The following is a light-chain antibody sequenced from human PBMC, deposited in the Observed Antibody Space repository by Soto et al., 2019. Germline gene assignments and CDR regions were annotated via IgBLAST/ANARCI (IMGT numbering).Light chain of an antibody. CDR2: EAS. CDR3: QQYNSLLFT. J-gene: IGKJ3*01. V-gene: IGKV1-5*01. CDR1: QPVSTW. Sequence: DVLMTQSPSTLSAFVRDTVFITCRASQPVSTWVAWYAQKPGKAPKLLISEASSLASGVPSRFSGSGSGTEFALTISSLQPSDSGTYFCQQYNSLLFTFGPGTKVDI.